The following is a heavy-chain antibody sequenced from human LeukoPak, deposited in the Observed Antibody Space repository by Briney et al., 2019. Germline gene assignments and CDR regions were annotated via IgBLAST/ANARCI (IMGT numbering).Heavy chain of an antibody. J-gene: IGHJ4*02. CDR3: VKEGDSSSWYEVDY. Sequence: GGSLRLPCSASGFTFSSYAMHWVRQAPGKGLEYVSAISSNGGSTYYADSVKGRFTISRDNSKNTLYLQMSSLRAEDTAVYYCVKEGDSSSWYEVDYWGQGTLVTVSS. D-gene: IGHD6-13*01. CDR2: ISSNGGST. V-gene: IGHV3-64D*06. CDR1: GFTFSSYA.